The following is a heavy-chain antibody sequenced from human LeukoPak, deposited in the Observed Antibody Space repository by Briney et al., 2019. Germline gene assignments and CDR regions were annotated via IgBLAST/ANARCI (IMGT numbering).Heavy chain of an antibody. J-gene: IGHJ4*02. CDR1: GFTFSAYN. D-gene: IGHD4-17*01. Sequence: RGSLRLSCVTSGFTFSAYNMNWVCQAPGKGLEWVSGISTSGGNTYYADSVKGRFTISRDNSKNTLYLQMNSLRAEDTAVYYCARRGGGDDYFDYWGQGTLVTVSS. CDR3: ARRGGGDDYFDY. V-gene: IGHV3-23*01. CDR2: ISTSGGNT.